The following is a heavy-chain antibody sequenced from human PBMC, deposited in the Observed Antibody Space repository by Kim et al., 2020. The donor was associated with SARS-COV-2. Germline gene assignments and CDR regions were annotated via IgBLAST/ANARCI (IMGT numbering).Heavy chain of an antibody. CDR2: ISAYNGNT. V-gene: IGHV1-18*01. D-gene: IGHD6-19*01. Sequence: ASVKVSCKASGYTFTSYGISWVRQAPGQGLEWMGWISAYNGNTNYAQKLQGRVTMTTDTSTSTAYMELRSLRSDDTAVYYCARAIAVAGTAYYYGMDVWGQGTTVTVSS. CDR3: ARAIAVAGTAYYYGMDV. CDR1: GYTFTSYG. J-gene: IGHJ6*02.